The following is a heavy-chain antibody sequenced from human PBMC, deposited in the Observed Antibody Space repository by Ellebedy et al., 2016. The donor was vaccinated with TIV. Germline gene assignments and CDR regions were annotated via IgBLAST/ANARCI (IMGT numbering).Heavy chain of an antibody. CDR1: GGSISTSDYY. CDR3: ARRGRPHDYGGNRPFDY. J-gene: IGHJ4*02. CDR2: IYYSGTT. Sequence: SETLSLXXTVSGGSISTSDYYWGWFRQPPGKGLEWIGTIYYSGTTYYNPSLKSRVTISVDTSKNQFSLKLSSVTAADTAVYYCARRGRPHDYGGNRPFDYWGQGTLVTVSS. D-gene: IGHD4-23*01. V-gene: IGHV4-39*07.